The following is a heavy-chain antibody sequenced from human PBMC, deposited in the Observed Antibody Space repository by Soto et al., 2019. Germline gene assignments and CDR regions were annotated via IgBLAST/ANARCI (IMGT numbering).Heavy chain of an antibody. V-gene: IGHV1-18*01. CDR3: ARDSCTGGSCPANWFDL. D-gene: IGHD2-15*01. CDR1: GYTFTSFG. CDR2: ISAYNGNT. Sequence: QVQLVQSGAEVKKPGASVKVSCKASGYTFTSFGISWVRQAPGQGLEWMGWISAYNGNTNSAQQFQGRVTMTTDTSTSTAYMELRSLRSDDTAVYYCARDSCTGGSCPANWFDLWGQGTLVTVSS. J-gene: IGHJ5*02.